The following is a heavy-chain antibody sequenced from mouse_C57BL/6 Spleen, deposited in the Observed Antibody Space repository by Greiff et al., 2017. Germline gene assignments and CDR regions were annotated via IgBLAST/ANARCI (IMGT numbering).Heavy chain of an antibody. Sequence: VKLVESGPELVKPGASVKISCKASGYAFSSSWMNWVKQRPGKGLEWIGRIYPGDGDTNYNGKFKGKATLTADKSSSTAYMQLSSLTSEDSAVDFCARERHYYGSYYFDYWGQGTTLTVSS. CDR3: ARERHYYGSYYFDY. J-gene: IGHJ2*01. CDR2: IYPGDGDT. CDR1: GYAFSSSW. V-gene: IGHV1-82*01. D-gene: IGHD1-1*01.